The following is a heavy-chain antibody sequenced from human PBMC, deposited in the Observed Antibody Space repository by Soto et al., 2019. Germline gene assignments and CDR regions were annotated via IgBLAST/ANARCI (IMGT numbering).Heavy chain of an antibody. CDR1: GGSFSGYY. CDR3: ARGLGPGVVVY. CDR2: LNHGGGT. V-gene: IGHV4-34*01. D-gene: IGHD2-15*01. Sequence: QVQLPQWGAGLLKPSETLSLTCGVYGGSFSGYYWSWIRLRPGQGLEWIGELNHGGGTNYNPSLKSRVTRSVDTPNKLFALKLSSATALDTAVCYCARGLGPGVVVYWGQGTLVAVSS. J-gene: IGHJ4*02.